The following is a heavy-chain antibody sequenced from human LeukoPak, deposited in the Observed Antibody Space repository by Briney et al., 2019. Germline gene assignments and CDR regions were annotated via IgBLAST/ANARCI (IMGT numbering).Heavy chain of an antibody. CDR2: IWYDGSNK. D-gene: IGHD2-2*01. J-gene: IGHJ6*03. CDR3: ARGFSSDFNRVGYQLLPDYYYYYMDV. Sequence: PGGALRLSCAASGFTFSSYGMHWVRQAPGKGLEWVAVIWYDGSNKYYADSVKGRFTISRDNSKNTLYLQMNSLRAEDTAVYYCARGFSSDFNRVGYQLLPDYYYYYMDVWGKGTTVTVSS. CDR1: GFTFSSYG. V-gene: IGHV3-33*01.